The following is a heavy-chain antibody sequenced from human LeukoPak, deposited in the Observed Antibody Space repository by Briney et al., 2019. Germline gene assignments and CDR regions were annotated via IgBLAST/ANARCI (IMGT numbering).Heavy chain of an antibody. CDR2: MNPNSGNT. Sequence: VASVKVSCKASGYTFTSYDINWVRQATGQGLEWMGWMNPNSGNTGYAQKFQGRVTMTRNTSISTAYMELSSLRSEDTAVYYCARARGSRSDFDYWGQGTLVTVSS. D-gene: IGHD3-22*01. CDR3: ARARGSRSDFDY. CDR1: GYTFTSYD. J-gene: IGHJ4*02. V-gene: IGHV1-8*01.